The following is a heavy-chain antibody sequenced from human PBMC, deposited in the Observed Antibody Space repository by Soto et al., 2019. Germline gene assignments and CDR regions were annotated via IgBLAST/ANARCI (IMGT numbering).Heavy chain of an antibody. CDR2: IYWNDDK. V-gene: IGHV2-5*01. CDR3: ARTYGGEFHY. Sequence: SGPTLVNPTQTLTLTCSFSGFSLTSTGVGVGWIRQPPGRTLEWLAVIYWNDDKRYSPSLKSRVTITKDTSKNQVVLTMTNMDPVDTDTYYCARTYGGEFHYWGQGTLVTVYS. CDR1: GFSLTSTGVG. D-gene: IGHD3-10*01. J-gene: IGHJ4*02.